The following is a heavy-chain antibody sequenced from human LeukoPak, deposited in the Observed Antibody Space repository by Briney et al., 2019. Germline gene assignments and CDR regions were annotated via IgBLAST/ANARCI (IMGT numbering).Heavy chain of an antibody. J-gene: IGHJ4*02. CDR3: ARATHGLRDFDY. CDR1: GYTFTGYY. D-gene: IGHD6-19*01. Sequence: ASVKVSCKASGYTFTGYYMHWVRQAPGQGLEWMGRINPNSGGTNYAQKFQGRVTMTRDTSISTAYMELSRLRSDDTAVYYCARATHGLRDFDYWGQGTLVTVSS. V-gene: IGHV1-2*06. CDR2: INPNSGGT.